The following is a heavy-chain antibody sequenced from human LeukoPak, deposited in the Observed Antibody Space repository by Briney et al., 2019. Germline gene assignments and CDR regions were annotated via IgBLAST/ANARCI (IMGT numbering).Heavy chain of an antibody. CDR3: ARGGPHRCPGSDGSRYSYGPRPCQTIDY. CDR2: INPSGGST. CDR1: GYTFTGYY. Sequence: ASVKVSCKASGYTFTGYYMHWVRQAPGQGLEWMGIINPSGGSTSYAQKFQGRVTMTRDTSTSTVYMELSSLRSEDTAVYYCARGGPHRCPGSDGSRYSYGPRPCQTIDYWGQGTLVTVSS. V-gene: IGHV1-46*01. J-gene: IGHJ4*02. D-gene: IGHD5-18*01.